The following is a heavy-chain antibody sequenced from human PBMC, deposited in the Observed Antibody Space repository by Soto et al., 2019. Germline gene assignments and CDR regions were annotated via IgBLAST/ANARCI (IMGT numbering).Heavy chain of an antibody. CDR3: ARGVQDRGGYCSSTSCSLFDS. CDR2: INPNSGGT. CDR1: GYTFTSYH. J-gene: IGHJ4*02. V-gene: IGHV1-2*02. Sequence: ASVKVSCKASGYTFTSYHMNWVRQAPGQGLEWMGWINPNSGGTNYAQKFQGRVTMTRDTSISTAYMELSSLRSDDTAVYYCARGVQDRGGYCSSTSCSLFDSWGQGTQATVSS. D-gene: IGHD2-2*01.